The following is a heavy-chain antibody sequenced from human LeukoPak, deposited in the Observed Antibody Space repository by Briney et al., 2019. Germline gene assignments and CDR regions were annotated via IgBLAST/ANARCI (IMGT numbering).Heavy chain of an antibody. V-gene: IGHV3-53*01. Sequence: GGSLRLSCAASGFTVSGSYISWVRQAPGKGLDWVSAIYSGGTTYYADSVRGRFTISRDNSKNTLYLLMNSLRAEDTAMYHCARQTGESTNFDNWGQGTLVTVSS. CDR1: GFTVSGSY. D-gene: IGHD2-2*01. CDR2: IYSGGTT. J-gene: IGHJ4*02. CDR3: ARQTGESTNFDN.